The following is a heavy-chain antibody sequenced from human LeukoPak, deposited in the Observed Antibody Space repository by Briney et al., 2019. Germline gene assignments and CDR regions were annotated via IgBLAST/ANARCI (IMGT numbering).Heavy chain of an antibody. J-gene: IGHJ6*03. CDR2: ISGSGGST. CDR3: AKGLRYSGSYSHYYYYYMDV. D-gene: IGHD1-26*01. V-gene: IGHV3-23*01. Sequence: PGGTLRLSCAASGFTFSSYAMSWVRQAPGKGLEWVSAISGSGGSTYYADSVKGRFTISRDNSKNTLYLQMNSLRAEDTAVYYCAKGLRYSGSYSHYYYYYMDVWGKGTTVTVSS. CDR1: GFTFSSYA.